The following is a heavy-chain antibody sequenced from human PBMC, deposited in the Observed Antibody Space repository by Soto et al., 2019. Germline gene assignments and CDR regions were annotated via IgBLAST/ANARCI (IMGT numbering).Heavy chain of an antibody. CDR2: ISGSGGST. Sequence: PGGSLRLSCAASGFTFSSYAMSWVRQAPGKGLEWVSAISGSGGSTYYADSVKGRFTISRDNSKNTLYLQMNSLRAEDTAVYYCAKDKSEWELLRNLFDYWGQGTLVTVSS. D-gene: IGHD1-26*01. CDR3: AKDKSEWELLRNLFDY. V-gene: IGHV3-23*01. J-gene: IGHJ4*02. CDR1: GFTFSSYA.